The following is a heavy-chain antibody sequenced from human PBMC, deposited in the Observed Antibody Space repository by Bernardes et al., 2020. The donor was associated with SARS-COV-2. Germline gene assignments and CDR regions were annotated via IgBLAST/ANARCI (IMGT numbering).Heavy chain of an antibody. Sequence: SETLSLTCAVYGGSFSGYYWSWIRQPPGKGLEWIGEINHSGSTNYNPSLKSRVTISVDTSKNQFSLKLSSVTAADTAVYYCAVSRPTVAANKYWFDPWGQGTLVTVSS. CDR3: AVSRPTVAANKYWFDP. D-gene: IGHD6-19*01. CDR2: INHSGST. J-gene: IGHJ5*02. CDR1: GGSFSGYY. V-gene: IGHV4-34*01.